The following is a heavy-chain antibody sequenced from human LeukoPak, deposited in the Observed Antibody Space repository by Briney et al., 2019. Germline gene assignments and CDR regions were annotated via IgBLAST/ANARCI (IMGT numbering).Heavy chain of an antibody. D-gene: IGHD2-21*02. CDR2: ISHDSDNI. Sequence: GGSLRLSCAASGFPFSSYVMSWVRQAPGKGLEWVAYISHDSDNIYYPDFVKGRFTISRDNAENSLYLQMNSLRDEDTAIYYCARDSDWAFNYWGQGTRVTGSS. V-gene: IGHV3-48*02. CDR1: GFPFSSYV. J-gene: IGHJ4*02. CDR3: ARDSDWAFNY.